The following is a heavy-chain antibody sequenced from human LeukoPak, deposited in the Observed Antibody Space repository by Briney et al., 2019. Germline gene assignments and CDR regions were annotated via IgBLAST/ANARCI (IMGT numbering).Heavy chain of an antibody. V-gene: IGHV3-23*01. D-gene: IGHD3-10*01. CDR1: GGSFSGYY. J-gene: IGHJ4*02. Sequence: ETLSLTCAVYGGSFSGYYWSWIRQPPGKGLEWVSIIFGNGDTTYYADSVKGRFTVSRDNSKDTLYLQMNDLRPDDTAIYYCAKRNTMVRGGPCFDYWGQGLLVTVSS. CDR3: AKRNTMVRGGPCFDY. CDR2: IFGNGDTT.